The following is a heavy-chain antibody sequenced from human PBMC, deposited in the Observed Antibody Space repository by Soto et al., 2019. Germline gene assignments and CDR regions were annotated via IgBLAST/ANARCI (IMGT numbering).Heavy chain of an antibody. J-gene: IGHJ5*02. Sequence: VGSLRLSCAASGFTFSSYAMSWVRQAPGKGLEWVSAISGSGGSTYYADSVKGRFTISRDNSKNTLYLQMNSLRAEDTAVYYCAKELVVVVAASWFDPWGQGTLVTVSS. CDR1: GFTFSSYA. CDR3: AKELVVVVAASWFDP. D-gene: IGHD2-15*01. V-gene: IGHV3-23*01. CDR2: ISGSGGST.